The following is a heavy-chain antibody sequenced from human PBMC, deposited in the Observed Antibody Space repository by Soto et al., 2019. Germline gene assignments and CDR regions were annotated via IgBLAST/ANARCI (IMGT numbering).Heavy chain of an antibody. CDR2: IYSGGST. J-gene: IGHJ4*02. V-gene: IGHV3-53*01. CDR1: GFTVSSNY. Sequence: GGSLRLSCAASGFTVSSNYMSWVRQAPGKGLEWVSVIYSGGSTYYADSVKGRFTISRGNSKNTLYLQMNSLRAEDTAVYYCARPYCSSTSCSIDYWGQGTLVTVSS. D-gene: IGHD2-2*01. CDR3: ARPYCSSTSCSIDY.